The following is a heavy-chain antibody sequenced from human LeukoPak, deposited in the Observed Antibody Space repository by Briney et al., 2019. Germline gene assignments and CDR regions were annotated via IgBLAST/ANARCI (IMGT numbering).Heavy chain of an antibody. J-gene: IGHJ6*03. CDR2: INHSGST. CDR3: ARGPYYYYMDV. V-gene: IGHV4-34*01. Sequence: SETLSFTCAVYGGSFSGYYWSWIRQPPGKGLEWIGEINHSGSTNYNPSLKSRVTISVDTSKNQFSLKLSSVTAADTAVYYCARGPYYYYMDVWGKGTTVTVSS. CDR1: GGSFSGYY.